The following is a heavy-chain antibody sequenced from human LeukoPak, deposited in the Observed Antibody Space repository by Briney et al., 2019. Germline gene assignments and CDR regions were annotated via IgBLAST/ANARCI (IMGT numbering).Heavy chain of an antibody. CDR1: GGSISSGGYY. V-gene: IGHV4-31*03. CDR3: ARGARIWYYDSSGYPEYFQH. D-gene: IGHD3-22*01. Sequence: TLETLSLTCTVSGGSISSGGYYWTWIRQHPGKGLEWIGYIYYSGSTYYNPSLKSRVTISVDTSKNQFSLKLSSVTAADTAVYYCARGARIWYYDSSGYPEYFQHWGQGTLVTVSS. CDR2: IYYSGST. J-gene: IGHJ1*01.